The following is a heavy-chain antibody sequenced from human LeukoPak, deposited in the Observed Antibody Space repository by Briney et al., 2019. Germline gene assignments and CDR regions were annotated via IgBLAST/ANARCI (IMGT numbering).Heavy chain of an antibody. J-gene: IGHJ3*02. CDR2: INSDGSST. D-gene: IGHD3-22*01. CDR1: GFTFSSYW. CDR3: ARNSYYYDSSGYHDAFDI. V-gene: IGHV3-74*01. Sequence: PGGSLRLSCAASGFTFSSYWMHWVRHAPGKGLVWVSRINSDGSSTSYADSVKGRFTISRDNAKNTLYLQMNSLRAEDTAVYYCARNSYYYDSSGYHDAFDIWGQGTMVTVSS.